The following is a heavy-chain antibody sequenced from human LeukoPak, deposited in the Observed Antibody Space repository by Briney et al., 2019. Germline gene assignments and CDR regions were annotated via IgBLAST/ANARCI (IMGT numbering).Heavy chain of an antibody. J-gene: IGHJ4*02. CDR2: INPNSGGT. V-gene: IGHV1-2*02. D-gene: IGHD3-22*01. Sequence: ASVKVSCKASGYTFTGYYMHWVRQAPGQGLEWMGWINPNSGGTNYAQKFQGRATMTRDTSISTAYMELSRLRSDDTAVYYRARDGPPYYYDSSGYYFDYWGQGTLVTVSS. CDR3: ARDGPPYYYDSSGYYFDY. CDR1: GYTFTGYY.